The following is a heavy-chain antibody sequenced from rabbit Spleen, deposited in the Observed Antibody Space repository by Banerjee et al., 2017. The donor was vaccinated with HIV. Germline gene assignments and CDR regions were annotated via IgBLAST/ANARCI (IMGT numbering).Heavy chain of an antibody. CDR2: LNMFTGKS. CDR1: GVSLNDKAV. CDR3: ARALITAVGCNFTL. Sequence: EQLEESGGGLVKPEGCLTLSCNASGVSLNDKAVMCWVRQAPGKGLEWIACLNMFTGKSVYASWSIGLFIMSRPSSTTVTLQMTSLTVADTATYFCARALITAVGCNFTLWGPGTLVTVS. D-gene: IGHD2-1*01. V-gene: IGHV1S45*01. J-gene: IGHJ4*01.